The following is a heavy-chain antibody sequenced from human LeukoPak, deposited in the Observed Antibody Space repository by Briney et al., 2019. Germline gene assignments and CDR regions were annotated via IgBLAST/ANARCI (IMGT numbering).Heavy chain of an antibody. D-gene: IGHD3-22*01. J-gene: IGHJ3*02. CDR1: GFSFNGYT. V-gene: IGHV3-21*01. CDR3: ARLTYYYDTSGRRGDVFDI. Sequence: GGSLRLSCAASGFSFNGYTMDWVRQAPGRGLEWVSSISSSSSYITYADSVKGRFTISRDNAENSLFPQMNSLRAEDTAVYYCARLTYYYDTSGRRGDVFDIWGQGTMLTVSS. CDR2: ISSSSSYI.